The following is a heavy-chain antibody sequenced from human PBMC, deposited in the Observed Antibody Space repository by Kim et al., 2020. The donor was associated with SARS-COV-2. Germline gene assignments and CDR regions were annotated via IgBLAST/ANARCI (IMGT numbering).Heavy chain of an antibody. Sequence: GGSLRLSCAASGFTFSSYAMHWVRQAPGKGLEWVAVIWYDGSNKYYADSVKGRFTISRDNSKNTLYLQMNSLRAEDTAVYYCAKDKTAITGTSSWFDPWGQGTLVTVSS. J-gene: IGHJ5*02. D-gene: IGHD1-20*01. CDR3: AKDKTAITGTSSWFDP. CDR2: IWYDGSNK. V-gene: IGHV3-33*06. CDR1: GFTFSSYA.